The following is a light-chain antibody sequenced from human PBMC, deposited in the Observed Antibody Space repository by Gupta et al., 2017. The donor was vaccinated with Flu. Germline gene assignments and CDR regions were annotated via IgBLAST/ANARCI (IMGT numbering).Light chain of an antibody. V-gene: IGKV1-39*01. CDR3: QPTGT. J-gene: IGKJ3*01. CDR1: QTISSY. CDR2: AAS. Sequence: DIQMTQSPSSLSASIGDRVTITCRTSQTISSYLNWYQQKPGKAPKVLIYAASVLQSGVPARFSGSGSGTDFTRTSSSLQPEDFATYDGQPTGTFGHGTKVDI.